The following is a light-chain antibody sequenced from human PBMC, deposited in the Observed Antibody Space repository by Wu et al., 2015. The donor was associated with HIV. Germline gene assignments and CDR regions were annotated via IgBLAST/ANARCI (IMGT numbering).Light chain of an antibody. J-gene: IGKJ4*01. CDR2: AAS. V-gene: IGKV3-15*01. CDR1: QSVSSD. CDR3: QQYNDWPLT. Sequence: EIVMTQFPATLSVSSGERATLSCRASQSVSSDLAWYQQKPGQAPRLLIYAASTRATDITDRFSGSGSGTEFTLTISNIQSEDSAVYYCQQYNDWPLTFGGGTKVEIK.